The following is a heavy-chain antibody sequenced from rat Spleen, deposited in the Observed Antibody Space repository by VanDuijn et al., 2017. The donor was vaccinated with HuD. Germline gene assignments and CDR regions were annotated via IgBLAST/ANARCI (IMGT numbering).Heavy chain of an antibody. CDR3: ATAGSRVSRFAY. V-gene: IGHV5-31*01. CDR2: ISPSGGST. J-gene: IGHJ3*01. D-gene: IGHD1-4*01. Sequence: EVQLVESGGGLVQPGRSLKLSCVASGFTFNNYWMTWIRQAPGKGLEWVASISPSGGSTHYRDSAKGRFTISRDSAKSTLYLQMDSLRSEDTATYYCATAGSRVSRFAYWGQGTLVTVS. CDR1: GFTFNNYW.